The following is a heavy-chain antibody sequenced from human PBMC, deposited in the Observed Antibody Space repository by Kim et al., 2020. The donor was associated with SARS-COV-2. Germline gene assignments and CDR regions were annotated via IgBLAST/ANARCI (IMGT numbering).Heavy chain of an antibody. CDR1: GFTFSSYT. CDR2: ITGSGRST. V-gene: IGHV3-23*01. Sequence: GGSLRLSCAASGFTFSSYTMNWVRQAPGKGLQWVSAITGSGRSTYYADSVKGRFSISRDNSKNTVYLQMNSLTAEDTATYYCVKRYYYDSGSLDYWGQGTLVTVSS. J-gene: IGHJ4*02. CDR3: VKRYYYDSGSLDY. D-gene: IGHD3-10*01.